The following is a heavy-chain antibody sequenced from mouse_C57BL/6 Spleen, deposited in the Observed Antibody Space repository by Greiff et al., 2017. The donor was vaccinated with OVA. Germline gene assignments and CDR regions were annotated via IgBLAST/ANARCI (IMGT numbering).Heavy chain of an antibody. Sequence: VQLKESGPELVKPGASVKISCKASGYSFPDYNMNWVKQSNGKSLEWIGVINPNYGTPSYNQKFKGKATLTVDQSSSTAYMQLNSLTSEDSAVYYCARRNDGYYTHFDYWGKGTTLTVSS. J-gene: IGHJ2*01. CDR1: GYSFPDYN. V-gene: IGHV1-39*01. CDR3: ARRNDGYYTHFDY. D-gene: IGHD2-3*01. CDR2: INPNYGTP.